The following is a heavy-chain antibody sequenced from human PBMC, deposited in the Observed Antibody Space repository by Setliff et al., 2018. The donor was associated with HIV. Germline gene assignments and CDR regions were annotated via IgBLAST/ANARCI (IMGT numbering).Heavy chain of an antibody. CDR1: GGSINSHH. CDR2: TYYTGST. CDR3: ARSPGFWYFDL. J-gene: IGHJ2*01. Sequence: SETLSLTCTVSGGSINSHHWNWIRQPPGKELEWIGSTYYTGSTAYNPSLKSRVTISLDTSKTHFSLKLSSVTAADTAVYYCARSPGFWYFDLWGPGTQVT. V-gene: IGHV4-59*11.